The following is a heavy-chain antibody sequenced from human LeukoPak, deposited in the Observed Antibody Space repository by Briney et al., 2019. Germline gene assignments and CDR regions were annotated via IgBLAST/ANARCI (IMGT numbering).Heavy chain of an antibody. J-gene: IGHJ4*02. CDR3: ARDRGSSSLIYSDY. Sequence: GGSLRLPCAASGFTFSSYAMSWVRQAPGKGLEWVSGITGSGGSTYYADSVKGRFTVSRDNSKNTLYLQMNSLRVEDTAVYYCARDRGSSSLIYSDYCGQGTLVTVSS. D-gene: IGHD6-13*01. CDR2: ITGSGGST. V-gene: IGHV3-23*01. CDR1: GFTFSSYA.